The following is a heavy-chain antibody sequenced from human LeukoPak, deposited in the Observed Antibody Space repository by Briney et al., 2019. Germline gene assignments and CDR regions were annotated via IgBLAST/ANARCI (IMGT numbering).Heavy chain of an antibody. J-gene: IGHJ4*02. V-gene: IGHV4-34*01. Sequence: SETLSLTCAVYGGSFSGYYWSWIRQPPGKGLEWIGEINHSGSTNYNPSLKSRVTISVDTSKNQFSLKLSSVTAADTAVYYCASWRGALRYFDWGQGTLVTVSS. CDR1: GGSFSGYY. CDR3: ASWRGALRYFD. CDR2: INHSGST. D-gene: IGHD3-9*01.